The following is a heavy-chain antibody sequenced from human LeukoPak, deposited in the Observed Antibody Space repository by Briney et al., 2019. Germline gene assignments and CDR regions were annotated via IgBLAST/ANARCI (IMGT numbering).Heavy chain of an antibody. D-gene: IGHD3-22*01. CDR3: ARGSTYYDSSGQVPFDY. CDR1: GFTFSSYA. CDR2: ISGSSSTI. Sequence: GGSLRLSCAASGFTFSSYAMNWVRQAPGKGLEWGSYISGSSSTIYYADSVKGRFTISRDNGKNTLYLQMNSLRAEDTAVYYCARGSTYYDSSGQVPFDYWGQGTLVTVSS. V-gene: IGHV3-48*01. J-gene: IGHJ4*02.